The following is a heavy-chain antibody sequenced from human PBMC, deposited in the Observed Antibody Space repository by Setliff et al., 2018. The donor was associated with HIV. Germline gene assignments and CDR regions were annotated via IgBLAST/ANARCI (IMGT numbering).Heavy chain of an antibody. J-gene: IGHJ4*02. Sequence: ASVKVSCKASGYTFTDYYIHWVRQAPGHGLEWVGRINPKSGVTSYAQNFRARVTMTRDTSSTTAYMELSTLRSDDTALYYCATDPDGGNSDGWGQGTLVTVSS. CDR3: ATDPDGGNSDG. D-gene: IGHD2-21*02. CDR2: INPKSGVT. CDR1: GYTFTDYY. V-gene: IGHV1-2*06.